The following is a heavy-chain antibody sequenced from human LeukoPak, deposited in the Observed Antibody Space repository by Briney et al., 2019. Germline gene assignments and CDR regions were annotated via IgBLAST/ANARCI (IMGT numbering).Heavy chain of an antibody. J-gene: IGHJ4*02. D-gene: IGHD6-19*01. CDR1: GFTFSDYY. CDR3: ARDKVQPGIAVAAHFDY. V-gene: IGHV3-11*04. CDR2: ISSSGSTI. Sequence: PGGSLRLSCAASGFTFSDYYMSWIRQAPGKGLEWVSYISSSGSTIYYADSVKGRFTISRDNAKNSLYLQMNSLRAEDTAVYYCARDKVQPGIAVAAHFDYWGQGTLVTVSS.